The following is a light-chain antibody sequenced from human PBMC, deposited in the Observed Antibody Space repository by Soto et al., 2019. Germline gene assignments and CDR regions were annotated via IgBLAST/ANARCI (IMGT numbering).Light chain of an antibody. J-gene: IGLJ3*02. V-gene: IGLV2-14*01. CDR3: SSYTGSGTWV. CDR2: DVS. CDR1: SSDVGAYHY. Sequence: QSVLTQPASVSGSPGQSITISCTGTSSDVGAYHYVSWYQQHPGKAPKLMIYDVSNRPSGVSNRFSGSKSGNTASLTISGLQAEDEAEYYCSSYTGSGTWVFGGGTKLTVL.